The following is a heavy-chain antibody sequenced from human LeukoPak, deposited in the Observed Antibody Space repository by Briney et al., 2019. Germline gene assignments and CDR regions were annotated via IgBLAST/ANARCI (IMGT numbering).Heavy chain of an antibody. J-gene: IGHJ6*03. D-gene: IGHD3-22*01. CDR1: GFTFSSYS. CDR3: ARVPGYYDSSGYPYYYYYMDV. Sequence: GGSLRLSCAASGFTFSSYSMNWVRQAPGKGLEWVSSISSSSSYIYYADSVKGRFTISRDNAKNSLYLQMNSQRAEDTAVYYCARVPGYYDSSGYPYYYYYMDVWGKGTTVTVSS. CDR2: ISSSSSYI. V-gene: IGHV3-21*01.